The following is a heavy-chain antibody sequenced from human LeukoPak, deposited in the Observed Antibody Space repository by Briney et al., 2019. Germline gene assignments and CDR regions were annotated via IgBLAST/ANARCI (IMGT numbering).Heavy chain of an antibody. CDR1: GFTFDSCA. CDR3: ARNPPFGSGWSQNFFDH. D-gene: IGHD6-19*01. Sequence: GGSLRLSCAPSGFTFDSCAMHWVRQAPGKGLEWVALISYDGGNIYYADSVKGRSTISRDNFKNTLYLQMNSLRTDDTAVYYCARNPPFGSGWSQNFFDHWGQGTLVSVSS. CDR2: ISYDGGNI. V-gene: IGHV3-30*04. J-gene: IGHJ4*02.